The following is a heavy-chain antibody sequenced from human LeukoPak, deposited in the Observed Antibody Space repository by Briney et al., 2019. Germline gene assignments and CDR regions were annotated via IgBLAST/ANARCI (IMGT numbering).Heavy chain of an antibody. CDR3: TREDYDILTGYYNPGY. CDR2: IRSKAYGGTT. J-gene: IGHJ4*02. Sequence: PGGSLRLSCTASGFTFGDYAMSWVRQAPGKGLEWVGFIRSKAYGGTTEYAASVKGRFTISRDDSKSVAYLQMNSLKTEDSAVYYCTREDYDILTGYYNPGYWGQGTLVTVSS. D-gene: IGHD3-9*01. CDR1: GFTFGDYA. V-gene: IGHV3-49*04.